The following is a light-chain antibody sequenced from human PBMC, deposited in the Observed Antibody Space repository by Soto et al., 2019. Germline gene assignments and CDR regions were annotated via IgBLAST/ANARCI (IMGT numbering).Light chain of an antibody. CDR1: SNDVGTYNL. V-gene: IGLV2-14*02. CDR2: EVS. Sequence: QSALTQPASVSGSPGQSITISCTGISNDVGTYNLVSWYQHHPGKAPKLMIYEVSNRPSGVSNRFSGSKSGNTASLTISGLQAEDEADYYCSSYTSSSTLVFGGGTKLTVL. CDR3: SSYTSSSTLV. J-gene: IGLJ2*01.